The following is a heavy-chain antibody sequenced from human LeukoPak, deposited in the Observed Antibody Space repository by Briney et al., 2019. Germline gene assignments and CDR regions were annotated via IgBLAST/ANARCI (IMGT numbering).Heavy chain of an antibody. V-gene: IGHV4-4*02. CDR3: ARVRYSYHQGHYFDY. D-gene: IGHD6-13*01. CDR2: IYHSGST. J-gene: IGHJ4*02. Sequence: SETLSLTCAVSGGSMSSSNWWSWVRQPPGKGLEWIGEIYHSGSTNYSPSLKSRVTISVDKSKNQFSLKLSSVTAADTAVYYCARVRYSYHQGHYFDYWGQGTLVTVSS. CDR1: GGSMSSSNW.